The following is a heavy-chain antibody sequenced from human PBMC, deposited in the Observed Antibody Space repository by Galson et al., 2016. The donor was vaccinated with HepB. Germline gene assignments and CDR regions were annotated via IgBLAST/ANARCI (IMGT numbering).Heavy chain of an antibody. CDR2: ISSSSSYI. V-gene: IGHV3-11*06. D-gene: IGHD3-10*01. J-gene: IGHJ4*02. Sequence: SLRLSCAASGFTFIDYYMTWIRQAPGKGLEWISYISSSSSYINYADSVKGRFTISRDNAEKSLYLQMNSLRADDTAVYYCARMFYYGSGNYYNRNLFDSWGQGTLVTVSS. CDR1: GFTFIDYY. CDR3: ARMFYYGSGNYYNRNLFDS.